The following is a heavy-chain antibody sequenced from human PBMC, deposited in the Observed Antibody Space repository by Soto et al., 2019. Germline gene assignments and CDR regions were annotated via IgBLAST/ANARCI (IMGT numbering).Heavy chain of an antibody. D-gene: IGHD2-2*01. V-gene: IGHV1-69*02. CDR2: IIPILGIA. CDR1: GGTFSSYI. J-gene: IGHJ6*02. CDR3: ARVSDARRSTSHYYYYGMDV. Sequence: QVQLVQSGAEVKKPGSSVKVSCKASGGTFSSYIISWVRQAPGQGLEWMGRIIPILGIANYAQKFQGRVTITADKSTSTAYMELSSLRSEDTAVYYCARVSDARRSTSHYYYYGMDVWGQGTTVTVSS.